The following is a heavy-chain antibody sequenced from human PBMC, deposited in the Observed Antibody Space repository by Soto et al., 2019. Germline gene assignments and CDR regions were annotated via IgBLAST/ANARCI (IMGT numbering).Heavy chain of an antibody. Sequence: SETLSLTCAVYGGSFSGYYWSWIRQPPGKGLEWIGEINHSGNTNYNPSLKSRVTISVDTSKNQFSLKLSSVTAADTAVYYCARGPVDTTVTTRGITYYYFDYWGQGTLVTVSS. CDR3: ARGPVDTTVTTRGITYYYFDY. CDR2: INHSGNT. CDR1: GGSFSGYY. J-gene: IGHJ4*02. D-gene: IGHD4-17*01. V-gene: IGHV4-34*01.